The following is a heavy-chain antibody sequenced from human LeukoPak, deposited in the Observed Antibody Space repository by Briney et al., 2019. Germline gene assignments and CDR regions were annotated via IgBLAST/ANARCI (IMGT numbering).Heavy chain of an antibody. J-gene: IGHJ2*01. D-gene: IGHD3/OR15-3a*01. CDR3: AKDWTGTKPFDL. Sequence: GGSLRLSCAASGFTFSSYEMNWVRQAPGKGLEWVSYISSSGSSTYYADSVKGRFTISRDNSKNTLYLQMNSLRAEDTAVYYCAKDWTGTKPFDLWGRGTLVTVSS. CDR2: ISSSGSST. CDR1: GFTFSSYE. V-gene: IGHV3-48*03.